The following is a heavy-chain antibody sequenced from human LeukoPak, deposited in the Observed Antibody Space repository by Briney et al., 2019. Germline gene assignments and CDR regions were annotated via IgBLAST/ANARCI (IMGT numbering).Heavy chain of an antibody. J-gene: IGHJ5*02. D-gene: IGHD6-6*01. CDR3: ARDLELIAALWFDP. CDR1: GGTFSSYA. Sequence: APVKVSCKASGGTFSSYAISWVRQAPGQGLGWMGRIIPIFGTANYAQKFQGRVTITTDESTSTAYMELSSLRSEDTAVYYCARDLELIAALWFDPWGQGTLVTVSS. V-gene: IGHV1-69*05. CDR2: IIPIFGTA.